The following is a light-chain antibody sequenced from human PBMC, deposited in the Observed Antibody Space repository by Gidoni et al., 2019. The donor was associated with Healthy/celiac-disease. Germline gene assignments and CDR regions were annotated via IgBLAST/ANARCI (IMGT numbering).Light chain of an antibody. CDR2: EVS. CDR3: SSYTSSSTGDFYV. Sequence: QSALTQPVSVSGSPGQSITISCTGTSSDVGGYNYVSWYQQHPGKAPKLMIYEVSNRPSGVTNRFSGSKSGNTASLTISGLQAEDEADYYCSSYTSSSTGDFYVFGTGTKVTVL. CDR1: SSDVGGYNY. V-gene: IGLV2-14*01. J-gene: IGLJ1*01.